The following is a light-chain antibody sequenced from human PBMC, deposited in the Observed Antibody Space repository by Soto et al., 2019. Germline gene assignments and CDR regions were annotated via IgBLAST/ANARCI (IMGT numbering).Light chain of an antibody. Sequence: DIQMTQSPSSLYASVGDRVTISCRASQDIRSDLGWYQQKPGKAPKRLIYAASRLQSGVPSRFSAGGSGTEFILTISSLQPEDFATYYCLQHKDYPYTFGQGTKVDIK. CDR2: AAS. J-gene: IGKJ2*01. V-gene: IGKV1-17*01. CDR3: LQHKDYPYT. CDR1: QDIRSD.